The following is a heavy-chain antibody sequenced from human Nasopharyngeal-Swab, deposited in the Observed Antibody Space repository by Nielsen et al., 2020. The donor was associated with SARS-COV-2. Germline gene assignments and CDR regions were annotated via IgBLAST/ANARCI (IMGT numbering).Heavy chain of an antibody. CDR1: GFIFSNYN. Sequence: GESLKISCAASGFIFSNYNMNWVRQAPGKGLEWVSYIGVTSSTRYYADSLRGRFTISRDNAKNSLYLQMNSLRAEDTAVYYCARGGSSWPHWYFDLWGRDTLVTVSS. V-gene: IGHV3-48*04. CDR3: ARGGSSWPHWYFDL. D-gene: IGHD6-13*01. J-gene: IGHJ2*01. CDR2: IGVTSSTR.